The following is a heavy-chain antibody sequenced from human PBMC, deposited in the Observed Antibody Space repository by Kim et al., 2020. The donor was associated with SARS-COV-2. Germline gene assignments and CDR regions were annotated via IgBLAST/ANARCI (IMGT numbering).Heavy chain of an antibody. D-gene: IGHD1-1*01. CDR1: GFTFSDSP. CDR3: TRIPGTTLAFCDAFDV. J-gene: IGHJ3*01. CDR2: IRSTVYYYAT. V-gene: IGHV3-73*01. Sequence: GGFLRLSCAASGFTFSDSPMHWVRQASGKGLEWVGRIRSTVYYYATSYAASVKGRFTISRDDSESTAYLQMNSLKTEDTAVYYCTRIPGTTLAFCDAFDV.